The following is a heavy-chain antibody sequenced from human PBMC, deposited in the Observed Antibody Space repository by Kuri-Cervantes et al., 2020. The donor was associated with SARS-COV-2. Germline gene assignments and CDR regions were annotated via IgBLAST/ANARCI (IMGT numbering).Heavy chain of an antibody. D-gene: IGHD2-15*01. CDR3: AKGDRAATPGYYYYGMDV. CDR2: ISGSGGST. Sequence: SLRLSCAASVFTFSSYAMSWVRQAPGKGLEWVSAISGSGGSTYYADSVKGRFTISRDNSKTTLYLQMNSLRAEDTAVYYGAKGDRAATPGYYYYGMDVWGQGTTVTVSS. CDR1: VFTFSSYA. J-gene: IGHJ6*02. V-gene: IGHV3-23*01.